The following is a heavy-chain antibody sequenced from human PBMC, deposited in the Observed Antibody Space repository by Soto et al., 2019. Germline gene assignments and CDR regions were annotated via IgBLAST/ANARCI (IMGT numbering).Heavy chain of an antibody. CDR3: ARDIIVLSLTGMEV. CDR1: GFTFSIYT. Sequence: EENLVESGGGLVQPGGSLRLSCAASGFTFSIYTMNWVRQAPGKGLEWVAYINSGSGTKNYADSVKGRFTISRDDAKKSLFLQMSSLRDEDTAVYYCARDIIVLSLTGMEVWGQGTTVTVSS. D-gene: IGHD3-22*01. J-gene: IGHJ6*02. V-gene: IGHV3-48*02. CDR2: INSGSGTK.